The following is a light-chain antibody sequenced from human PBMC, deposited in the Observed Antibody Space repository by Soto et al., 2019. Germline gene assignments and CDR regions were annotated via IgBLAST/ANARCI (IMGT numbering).Light chain of an antibody. CDR3: QVWDSSSDHPRWV. CDR2: DDS. V-gene: IGLV3-21*02. Sequence: SYELTQPPSVSVAPGQTARITCGGNNIGSKSVHWYQQKPGQAPVLVVYDDSDRPSGMPERFSGSNSGNTATLTISRVEAEDEDYYYCQVWDSSSDHPRWVFGGGTKLTVL. CDR1: NIGSKS. J-gene: IGLJ3*02.